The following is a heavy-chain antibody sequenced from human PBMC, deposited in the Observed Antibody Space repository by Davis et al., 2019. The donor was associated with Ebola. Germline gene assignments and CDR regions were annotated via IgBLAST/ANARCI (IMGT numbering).Heavy chain of an antibody. CDR2: ISYDGSTT. D-gene: IGHD5-18*01. Sequence: PGGSLRLSCTASGFTFSNYAIHWVRQAPGKGLEWVAFISYDGSTTSYADSVKGRFTISRDNSKNTLSLQMSSLRAEDTAVYYCARGGQLWSYYYYGMDVWGQGTTVTVSS. CDR1: GFTFSNYA. V-gene: IGHV3-30-3*01. CDR3: ARGGQLWSYYYYGMDV. J-gene: IGHJ6*02.